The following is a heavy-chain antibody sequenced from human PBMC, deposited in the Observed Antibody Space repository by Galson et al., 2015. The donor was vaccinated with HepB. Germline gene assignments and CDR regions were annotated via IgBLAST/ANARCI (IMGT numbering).Heavy chain of an antibody. J-gene: IGHJ4*02. CDR2: ITGKAYGETT. CDR1: GFTFGDYP. D-gene: IGHD7-27*01. CDR3: SVGTGEGY. V-gene: IGHV3-49*03. Sequence: SLRLSCAASGFTFGDYPMSWFRQAPGKGLEWVGFITGKAYGETTEYAASVKGRFTISRDDSKSIAYLQMNSLKTEDTAIYYCSVGTGEGYWGQGTLVTVSS.